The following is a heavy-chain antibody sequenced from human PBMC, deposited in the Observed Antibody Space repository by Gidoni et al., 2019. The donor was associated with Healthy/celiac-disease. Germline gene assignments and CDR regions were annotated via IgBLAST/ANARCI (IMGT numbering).Heavy chain of an antibody. Sequence: QVQLVESGGGVVQPGRSLRLSCAASGFTFRSYGMHWVRQAPGKGLEWVAVISYDGSNKYYADSVKGRFTISRDNSKNTLYLQMNSLRAEDTAVYYCAKDSWALVVVPAAIMDVWGQGTTVTVSS. D-gene: IGHD2-2*01. J-gene: IGHJ6*02. V-gene: IGHV3-30*18. CDR1: GFTFRSYG. CDR2: ISYDGSNK. CDR3: AKDSWALVVVPAAIMDV.